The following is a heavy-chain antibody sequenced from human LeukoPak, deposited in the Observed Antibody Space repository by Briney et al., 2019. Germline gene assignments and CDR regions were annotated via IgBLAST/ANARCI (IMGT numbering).Heavy chain of an antibody. J-gene: IGHJ6*02. CDR3: AGIRYYYYGMDV. Sequence: PSETLSLTCTVSGGSISSSSYYWGWIRQPPGKGLEWIGGIYYSGSTYYNSSLKSRVTISVDTSKNQFSLKLSSVTAADTAVYYCAGIRYYYYGMDVWGQGTTVTVSS. CDR2: IYYSGST. V-gene: IGHV4-39*01. D-gene: IGHD5-18*01. CDR1: GGSISSSSYY.